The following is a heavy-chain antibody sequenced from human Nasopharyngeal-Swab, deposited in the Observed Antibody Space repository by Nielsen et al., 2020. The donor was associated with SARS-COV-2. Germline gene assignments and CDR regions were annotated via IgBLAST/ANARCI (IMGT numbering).Heavy chain of an antibody. V-gene: IGHV3-23*01. CDR1: GFTFSSYA. D-gene: IGHD2-2*01. J-gene: IGHJ4*02. CDR2: ISGSGGST. Sequence: GESLKISCAASGFTFSSYAMSWVRQAPGKGLEWVSAISGSGGSTYYADSVKGRFTISRDNSKNTLYLQMNSLRAEDTAVYYCAIIVVSAAMDPFDYWGQGTLVTVSS. CDR3: AIIVVSAAMDPFDY.